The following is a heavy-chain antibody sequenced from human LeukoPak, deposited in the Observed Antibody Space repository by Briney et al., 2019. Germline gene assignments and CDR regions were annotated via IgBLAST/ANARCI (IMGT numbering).Heavy chain of an antibody. CDR2: IYHSGST. J-gene: IGHJ4*02. CDR3: ARGVSVVTPSLDY. Sequence: SETLSLTCTVSGGSISSGGYYWSWIRQPPGKGLEWIGYIYHSGSTYYNPSLKSRVTISVDRSKNQFSLKLSSVTAADTAVYYCARGVSVVTPSLDYWGQGTLVTASS. D-gene: IGHD4-23*01. CDR1: GGSISSGGYY. V-gene: IGHV4-30-2*01.